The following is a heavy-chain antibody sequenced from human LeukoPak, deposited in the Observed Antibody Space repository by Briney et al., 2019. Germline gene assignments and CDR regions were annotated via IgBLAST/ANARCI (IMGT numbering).Heavy chain of an antibody. V-gene: IGHV3-74*01. CDR2: IYNDGSST. J-gene: IGHJ4*02. Sequence: PGGSLRLSCAASGFTFIAYGMQWVRQAPGKGLGWVSRIYNDGSSTSYADSVKGRLTISRDNAKNTLYLQVNSLRAEVTGVYYCARELPREVTLDYWGQGTLVTVSS. D-gene: IGHD2-21*02. CDR1: GFTFIAYG. CDR3: ARELPREVTLDY.